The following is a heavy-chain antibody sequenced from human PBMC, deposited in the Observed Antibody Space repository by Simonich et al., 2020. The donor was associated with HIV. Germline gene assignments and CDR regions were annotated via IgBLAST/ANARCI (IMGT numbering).Heavy chain of an antibody. D-gene: IGHD2-2*01. CDR2: IYLGDSDT. CDR3: VRRQPRTYNFDY. V-gene: IGHV5-51*03. CDR1: GFSFTSYW. Sequence: AEVKMPGESLKISCKGSGFSFTSYWIAWLRQMPGKGLEWMGIIYLGDSDTRYSPSFQGQVTMSADTSISTAYLQWSSLKASDTAMYYCVRRQPRTYNFDYWGQGTLVTVSS. J-gene: IGHJ4*02.